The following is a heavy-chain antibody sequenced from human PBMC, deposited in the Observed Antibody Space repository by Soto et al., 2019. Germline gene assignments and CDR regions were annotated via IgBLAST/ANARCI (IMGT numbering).Heavy chain of an antibody. V-gene: IGHV4-59*07. Sequence: SDTLSLTRTVSGGSISSYYWSWIRQPPGKGLEWIGYIYYSGSTNYNPSLKSRVTISVDTSKNQFSLKLSSVTAADTAVYYCARAIRVVYYFDYWGQGTLVTVSS. CDR1: GGSISSYY. J-gene: IGHJ4*02. CDR3: ARAIRVVYYFDY. CDR2: IYYSGST. D-gene: IGHD2-15*01.